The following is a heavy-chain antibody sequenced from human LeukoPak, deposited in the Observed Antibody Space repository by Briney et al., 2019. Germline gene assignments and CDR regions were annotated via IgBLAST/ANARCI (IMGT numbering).Heavy chain of an antibody. CDR3: ASDFWSGYCTLDY. V-gene: IGHV3-21*01. CDR1: GFTFSSYS. J-gene: IGHJ4*02. CDR2: ISSSSSYI. Sequence: GGSLRLSCAASGFTFSSYSMNWVRQAPGKGLEWVSSISSSSSYIYYADSVKGRFTISRDNAKNSLYLQMNSLRAEDTAVYYCASDFWSGYCTLDYWGQGTLVTVSS. D-gene: IGHD3-3*01.